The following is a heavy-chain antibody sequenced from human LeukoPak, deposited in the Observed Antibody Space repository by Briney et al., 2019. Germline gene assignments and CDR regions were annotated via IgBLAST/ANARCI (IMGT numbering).Heavy chain of an antibody. CDR1: GFTFSSYE. J-gene: IGHJ5*02. D-gene: IGHD1-26*01. CDR2: ISSSGSTI. V-gene: IGHV3-48*03. Sequence: PGGSLRLSCAASGFTFSSYEMNWVRQAPGKGLEWVSYISSSGSTIYYADSVKGRFTISRDNAKNSLYLQMNSLRAEDTAVYYCARVATLKTWANWFDPWGQGTLVTVSS. CDR3: ARVATLKTWANWFDP.